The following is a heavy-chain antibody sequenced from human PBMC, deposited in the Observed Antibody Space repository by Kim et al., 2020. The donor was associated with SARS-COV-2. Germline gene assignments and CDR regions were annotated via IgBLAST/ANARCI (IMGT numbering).Heavy chain of an antibody. CDR1: GYTFTSYG. J-gene: IGHJ6*02. CDR3: ARDSGVRLYRWAYYYYDIDV. D-gene: IGHD3-16*01. Sequence: ASVKVSCKASGYTFTSYGISWVRQAPGQGLEWMGWISAYNGNTKYAQKLQGRVTMTADTSTSTAYMELRSLRSDDTAVYYCARDSGVRLYRWAYYYYDIDVCGRGTTATVS. CDR2: ISAYNGNT. V-gene: IGHV1-18*01.